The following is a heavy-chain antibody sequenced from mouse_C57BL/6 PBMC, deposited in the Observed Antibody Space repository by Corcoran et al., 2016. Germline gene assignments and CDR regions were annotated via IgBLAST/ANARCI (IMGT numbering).Heavy chain of an antibody. CDR2: INPNNGGT. J-gene: IGHJ3*01. CDR3: ARGAAQAPAWFAY. D-gene: IGHD3-2*02. Sequence: EVQLQQSGPELVKPGASVKISCKASGYTFTDYYMNWVKQSHGKSLEWIGDINPNNGGTSYNQKFKGKSTLTVDKSSSTAYMELRSLTSEDSAVDYCARGAAQAPAWFAYWGQGTLVTVSA. CDR1: GYTFTDYY. V-gene: IGHV1-26*01.